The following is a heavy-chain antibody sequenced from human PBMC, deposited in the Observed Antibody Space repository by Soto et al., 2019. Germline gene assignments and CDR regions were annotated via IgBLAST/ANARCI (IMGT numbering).Heavy chain of an antibody. Sequence: SETLSLTCTVSGGSVSSGSYYWSWIRQPPGKGLEWIGYIYYSGSTNYNPSLKSRVTISVDTSKNQFSLKLSSVTAADTAVYYCARTRYYYCSEEKPDGGQGTPVTVSS. D-gene: IGHD3-10*01. CDR1: GGSVSSGSYY. CDR3: ARTRYYYCSEEKPD. CDR2: IYYSGST. J-gene: IGHJ4*02. V-gene: IGHV4-61*01.